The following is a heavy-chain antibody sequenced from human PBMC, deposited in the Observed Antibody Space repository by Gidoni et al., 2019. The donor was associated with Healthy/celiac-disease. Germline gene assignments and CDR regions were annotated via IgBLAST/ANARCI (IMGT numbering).Heavy chain of an antibody. V-gene: IGHV4-34*01. CDR2: INHSGST. CDR3: AAMPVVVPAASPADY. J-gene: IGHJ4*02. Sequence: QVQLQQWGAGLLKPSETLSLTCAVYGGSFSGYYWSWIRQPPGKGLEWIGEINHSGSTNYNPSLKSRVTISVDTSKNQFSLKLSSVTAADTAVYYCAAMPVVVPAASPADYWGQGTLVTVSS. D-gene: IGHD2-2*01. CDR1: GGSFSGYY.